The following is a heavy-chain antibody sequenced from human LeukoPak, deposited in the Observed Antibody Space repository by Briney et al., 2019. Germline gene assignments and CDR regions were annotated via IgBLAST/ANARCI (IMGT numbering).Heavy chain of an antibody. V-gene: IGHV3-23*01. CDR2: ISGSGGST. Sequence: GGSLRLSCAASGFTFSSYAMSWVRQAPGKGLEWVSAISGSGGSTYYADSVKGRFTISRDNSKSTLYLQMNSLRAEDTAVYYCAKDRQRGRFLEWLLYRYVLDYWGQGTLVTVSS. CDR3: AKDRQRGRFLEWLLYRYVLDY. CDR1: GFTFSSYA. J-gene: IGHJ4*02. D-gene: IGHD3-3*01.